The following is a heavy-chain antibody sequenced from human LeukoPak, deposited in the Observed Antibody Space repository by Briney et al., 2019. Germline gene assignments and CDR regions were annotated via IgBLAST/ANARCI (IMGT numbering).Heavy chain of an antibody. Sequence: SETLSLTCAVYGRSFSGYYWSWIRQPPGKGLEWIGEINHSGSTNYNPSLKSRVTISVDTSKNQFSLKLSSVTAADTAVYYCARGLTRGLGYWGQGTLVTVSS. CDR2: INHSGST. J-gene: IGHJ4*02. CDR1: GRSFSGYY. V-gene: IGHV4-34*01. D-gene: IGHD3-16*01. CDR3: ARGLTRGLGY.